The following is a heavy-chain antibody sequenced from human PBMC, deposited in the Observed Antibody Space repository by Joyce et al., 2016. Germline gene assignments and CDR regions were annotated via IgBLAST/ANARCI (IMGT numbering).Heavy chain of an antibody. CDR2: IHSGGDT. CDR1: GFTVGGNY. V-gene: IGHV3-66*01. J-gene: IGHJ4*02. Sequence: DVQLVESGGRLGPAGGSLRLSCTASGFTVGGNYMSWVRQVPGKGLEWVAVIHSGGDTFYADFVKGRFTISRDNSMNTFSLQMNSLRAEDSAVYYCARDMWRSPGMGGYYFDYWGQGTLVTVSS. CDR3: ARDMWRSPGMGGYYFDY. D-gene: IGHD1-14*01.